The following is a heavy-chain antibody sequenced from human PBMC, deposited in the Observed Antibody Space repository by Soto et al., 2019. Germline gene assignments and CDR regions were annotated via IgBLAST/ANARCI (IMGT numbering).Heavy chain of an antibody. V-gene: IGHV3-30-3*01. CDR1: GFTFSSYA. J-gene: IGHJ6*02. D-gene: IGHD4-4*01. CDR3: ARDWTYRNGGGMDV. CDR2: ISYDGTNK. Sequence: QEYFVESGGGVVQPGRSLRLSFAASGFTFSSYAMHWVRQAPGKGLEWVAVISYDGTNKYSADSMEGRFTISRDNSKNTLYLQMNSLGAEDTALYYCARDWTYRNGGGMDVWGQGTTVIVSS.